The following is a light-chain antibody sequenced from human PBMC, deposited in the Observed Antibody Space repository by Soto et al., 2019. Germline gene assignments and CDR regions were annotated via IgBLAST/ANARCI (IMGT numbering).Light chain of an antibody. CDR1: RSDVGGHNY. CDR2: EVS. Sequence: RTALASFSASSGKSITIWCTGTRSDVGGHNYVSWYQQQPGKVTKLIIYEVSDRPSGTSNRFSGSKSGNTASLTISGLQAEEEADYFCSSYTTSTNVVFGGGTKVTVL. CDR3: SSYTTSTNVV. V-gene: IGLV2-14*01. J-gene: IGLJ2*01.